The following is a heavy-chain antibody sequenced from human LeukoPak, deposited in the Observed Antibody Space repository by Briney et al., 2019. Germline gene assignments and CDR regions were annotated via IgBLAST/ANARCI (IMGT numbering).Heavy chain of an antibody. CDR3: AKTNTAMVKGARPAGY. J-gene: IGHJ4*02. V-gene: IGHV3-23*01. CDR1: GFTFSSYA. Sequence: GGSLRLSCAASGFTFSSYAMSWVRQAPGKGLEWVSAISGSGGSTYYADSVKGRFTISRDNSKNTLYLQMNSLRAEDTAVYYCAKTNTAMVKGARPAGYWGQGTLVTISS. CDR2: ISGSGGST. D-gene: IGHD5-18*01.